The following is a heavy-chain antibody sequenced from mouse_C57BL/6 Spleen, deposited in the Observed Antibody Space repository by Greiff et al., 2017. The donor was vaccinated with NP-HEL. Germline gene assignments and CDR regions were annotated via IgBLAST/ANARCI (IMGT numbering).Heavy chain of an antibody. CDR1: GYTFTSYW. J-gene: IGHJ4*01. CDR3: ARGAAQATGAMDY. CDR2: IYPGSGST. Sequence: QVQLQQSGAELVKPGASVKMSCKASGYTFTSYWITWVKQRPGQGLEWIGDIYPGSGSTNYNEKFKSKATLTVDTSSSTAYMQLSSLTSEDSAVYYCARGAAQATGAMDYWGQGTSVTVSS. D-gene: IGHD3-2*02. V-gene: IGHV1-55*01.